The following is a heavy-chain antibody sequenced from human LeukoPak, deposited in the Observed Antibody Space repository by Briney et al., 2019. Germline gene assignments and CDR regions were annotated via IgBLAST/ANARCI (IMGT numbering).Heavy chain of an antibody. CDR1: GYTFTSYG. V-gene: IGHV1-18*01. CDR3: ARVSIVVVPAAQAINYYYYYYMDV. Sequence: ASVKVSCKASGYTFTSYGISWVRQAPGQGLEWMGWISAYNGNTNYAQKLQGRVTMTTDTSTSTAYIELRSLRSDDTAVYYCARVSIVVVPAAQAINYYYYYYMDVWGKGTTVTVSS. D-gene: IGHD2-2*01. CDR2: ISAYNGNT. J-gene: IGHJ6*03.